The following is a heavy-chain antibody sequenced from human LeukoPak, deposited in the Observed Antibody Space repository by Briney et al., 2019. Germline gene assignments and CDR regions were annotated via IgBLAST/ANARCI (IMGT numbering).Heavy chain of an antibody. CDR3: AKDMNAWTTSLKFDC. J-gene: IGHJ4*02. CDR2: ISWNSGSI. CDR1: GFTFDDSA. D-gene: IGHD1-1*01. V-gene: IGHV3-9*01. Sequence: PGRSLRLSCAASGFTFDDSAMHWVRQVPGKGLEWVSGISWNSGSIGYADSVKGRFIISRDNAKNSLYLQMSSLRAEDTALYYCAKDMNAWTTSLKFDCWGQGTLVTVSS.